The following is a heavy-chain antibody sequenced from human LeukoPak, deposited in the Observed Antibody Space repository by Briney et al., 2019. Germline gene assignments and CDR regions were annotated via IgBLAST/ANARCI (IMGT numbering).Heavy chain of an antibody. D-gene: IGHD2-2*01. CDR3: AREGNIRGEGYCSSTSCPRGPIDY. CDR1: GYTFTGYY. CDR2: INPNSGGT. Sequence: ASVKVSCKASGYTFTGYYMHWVRQAPGQGLEWMGWINPNSGGTNYAQKFQGRVTMTRDTSISTAYMELSRLRSDDTAVYYCAREGNIRGEGYCSSTSCPRGPIDYWGQGTLVTVSS. V-gene: IGHV1-2*02. J-gene: IGHJ4*02.